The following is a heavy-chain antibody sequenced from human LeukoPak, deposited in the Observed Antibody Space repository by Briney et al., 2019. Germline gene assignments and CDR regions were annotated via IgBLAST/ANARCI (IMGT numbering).Heavy chain of an antibody. V-gene: IGHV1-69*04. Sequence: SVKVSCKASGGTFSSYAISWVLQAPGQGLEWMGRIIPILGIANYAQKFQGRVTITADKSTSTAYMELSSLRSEDTAVYYCARVYYGSGSYQGGFDYWGQGTLVTVSS. CDR2: IIPILGIA. CDR1: GGTFSSYA. CDR3: ARVYYGSGSYQGGFDY. J-gene: IGHJ4*02. D-gene: IGHD3-10*01.